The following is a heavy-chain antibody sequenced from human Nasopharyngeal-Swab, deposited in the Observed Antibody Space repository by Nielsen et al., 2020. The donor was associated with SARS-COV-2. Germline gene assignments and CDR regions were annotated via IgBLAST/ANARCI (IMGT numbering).Heavy chain of an antibody. CDR1: GFTFSSYG. CDR2: IWYDGSNK. V-gene: IGHV3-33*01. Sequence: GGSLRLSCAASGFTFSSYGMHWFRQAPGKGLEWVAVIWYDGSNKYYADSVKGRFTISRDNSRNTAYLQIKSLRVEDAAVYYCATWMTAHFDYWGQGTLVT. J-gene: IGHJ4*02. D-gene: IGHD5-18*01. CDR3: ATWMTAHFDY.